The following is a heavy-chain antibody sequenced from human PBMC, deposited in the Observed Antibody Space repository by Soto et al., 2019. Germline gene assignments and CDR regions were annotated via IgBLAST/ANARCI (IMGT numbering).Heavy chain of an antibody. J-gene: IGHJ4*02. CDR2: INHSGST. V-gene: IGHV4-34*01. D-gene: IGHD4-17*01. CDR1: GGSFSGYY. CDR3: SRGRRTAVTIDY. Sequence: QVQLQQWGAGLLKPSETLSLTCAVYGGSFSGYYWSWIRQPPGKGLEWIGEINHSGSTNYNPSLKSLVTISVATSKTQFSLKLSSVTAADTAVYYCSRGRRTAVTIDYWGQGTLVTVSS.